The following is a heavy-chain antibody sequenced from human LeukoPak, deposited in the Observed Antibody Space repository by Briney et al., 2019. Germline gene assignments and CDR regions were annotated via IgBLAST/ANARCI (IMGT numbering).Heavy chain of an antibody. CDR3: ARGISGGTIFGVVITYLDY. J-gene: IGHJ4*02. D-gene: IGHD3-3*01. CDR1: GGSISSGGYY. V-gene: IGHV4-31*03. Sequence: SQTLSLTCTVSGGSISSGGYYWSWIRQHPGKGLEWIGYIYYSGSTYYNPSLKSRVTISADTSKNQFSLKLSSVTAADTAVYYCARGISGGTIFGVVITYLDYWGQGTLVTVSS. CDR2: IYYSGST.